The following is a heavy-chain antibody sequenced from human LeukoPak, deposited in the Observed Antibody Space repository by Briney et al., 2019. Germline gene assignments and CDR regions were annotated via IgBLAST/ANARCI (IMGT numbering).Heavy chain of an antibody. CDR1: GGSISSYY. V-gene: IGHV4-59*01. CDR2: IYYSGST. CDR3: ARVRYSSSWKGFDY. J-gene: IGHJ4*02. Sequence: KPSETLSLTCTVSGGSISSYYWSWIRQPPGKGLEWIGYIYYSGSTNYNPSLKSRVTISVDTSKNQFSLKLSSVTAADTAVYYCARVRYSSSWKGFDYWGQGTLVTVSS. D-gene: IGHD6-13*01.